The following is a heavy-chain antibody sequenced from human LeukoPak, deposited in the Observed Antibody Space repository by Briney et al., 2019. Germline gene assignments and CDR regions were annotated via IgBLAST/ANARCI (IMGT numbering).Heavy chain of an antibody. D-gene: IGHD2-15*01. Sequence: PGGSLRLSCAASGFTFSSYAMHWVRQAPGKGLEWVAVISYDGSNKYYADSVKGRFTISRDNSKNTLYLQMNSLRAEDTAVYYCATDIVVVVAATPTDYWGQGTLVTVSS. CDR1: GFTFSSYA. CDR3: ATDIVVVVAATPTDY. CDR2: ISYDGSNK. V-gene: IGHV3-30-3*01. J-gene: IGHJ4*02.